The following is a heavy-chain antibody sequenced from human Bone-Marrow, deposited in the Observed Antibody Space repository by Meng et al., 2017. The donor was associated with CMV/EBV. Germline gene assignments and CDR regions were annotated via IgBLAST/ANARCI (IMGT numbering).Heavy chain of an antibody. V-gene: IGHV4-31*03. Sequence: SETLSLTCTVSGGSISSGGYYWSWIRQHPGKGLEWIGYIYYSGSTYYNPSLKSRVTISVDTSKNQFSLKLSSVTAADTAVYYCARGHLGYCSSTSCAPWWFDPWGQGTLVIVSS. CDR3: ARGHLGYCSSTSCAPWWFDP. CDR2: IYYSGST. CDR1: GGSISSGGYY. D-gene: IGHD2-2*01. J-gene: IGHJ5*02.